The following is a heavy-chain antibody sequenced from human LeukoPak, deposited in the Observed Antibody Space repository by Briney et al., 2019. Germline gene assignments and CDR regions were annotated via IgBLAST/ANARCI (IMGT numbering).Heavy chain of an antibody. D-gene: IGHD1-26*01. J-gene: IGHJ4*02. V-gene: IGHV3-30-3*01. CDR1: GFTFSSYA. CDR2: ISYDGSNK. Sequence: GGSLRLSCAASGFTFSSYAMHWVRQGPGKGLEWVAVISYDGSNKYYADSVKGRFTISRDNSTNTLYLQMNSLRAEDTAVYYCARGGWEIRPGYFDYWGQGTLVTVSS. CDR3: ARGGWEIRPGYFDY.